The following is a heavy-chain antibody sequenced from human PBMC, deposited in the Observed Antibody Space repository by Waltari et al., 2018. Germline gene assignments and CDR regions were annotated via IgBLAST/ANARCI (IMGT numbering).Heavy chain of an antibody. CDR2: IKQDGSES. CDR3: ARPYSSGWYINFDY. CDR1: GFTFSSYS. V-gene: IGHV3-7*01. J-gene: IGHJ4*02. D-gene: IGHD6-19*01. Sequence: EVQLVESGGGLVQPGGSLRLSCTASGFTFSSYSMGWVRQAPGKGLEWVATIKQDGSESYYVDSVKGRFTFSRDNAKNSLYLQMNSLRAEDTAVYYCARPYSSGWYINFDYWGQGTLVTVSS.